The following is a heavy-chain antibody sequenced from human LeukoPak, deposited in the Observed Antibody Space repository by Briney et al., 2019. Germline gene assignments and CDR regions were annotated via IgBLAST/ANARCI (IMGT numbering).Heavy chain of an antibody. CDR3: ARSPDQLPSYYYYYMDV. CDR1: GYTFTGYY. D-gene: IGHD2-2*01. V-gene: IGHV1-2*02. Sequence: ASVKVSCKAPGYTFTGYYMHWVRQAPGQGLEWMGWINPNSGGTNYAQKFQGRVTMTRDTSISTAYMELSRLRSDDTAVYYCARSPDQLPSYYYYYMDVWGKGTTVTVSS. J-gene: IGHJ6*03. CDR2: INPNSGGT.